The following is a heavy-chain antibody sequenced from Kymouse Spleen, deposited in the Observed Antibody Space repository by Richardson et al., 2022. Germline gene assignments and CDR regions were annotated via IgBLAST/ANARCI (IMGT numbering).Heavy chain of an antibody. CDR2: IKQDGSEK. CDR1: GFTFSSYW. J-gene: IGHJ6*02. V-gene: IGHV3-7*01. Sequence: EVQLVESGGGLVQPGGSLRLSCAASGFTFSSYWMSWVRQAPGKGLEWVANIKQDGSEKYYVDSVKGRFTISRDNAKNSLYLQMNSLRAEDTAVYYCAREGGSGRYYYYGMDVWGQGTTVTVSS. CDR3: AREGGSGRYYYYGMDV. D-gene: IGHD3-10*01.